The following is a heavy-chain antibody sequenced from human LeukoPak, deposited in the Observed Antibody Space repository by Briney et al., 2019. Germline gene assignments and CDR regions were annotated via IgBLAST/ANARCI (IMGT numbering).Heavy chain of an antibody. D-gene: IGHD5-18*01. CDR2: ISSSGSTI. CDR3: ARTTEGGYTYDYFYYYYMDV. V-gene: IGHV3-48*03. CDR1: GFTFSSYE. Sequence: GGSLRLSCAASGFTFSSYEMNWVRQAPGKGLEWVSYISSSGSTIYYADSVKGRFTISRDNAKNSLYLQMNSLRAEDTALYYCARTTEGGYTYDYFYYYYMDVWGKGTTVTISS. J-gene: IGHJ6*03.